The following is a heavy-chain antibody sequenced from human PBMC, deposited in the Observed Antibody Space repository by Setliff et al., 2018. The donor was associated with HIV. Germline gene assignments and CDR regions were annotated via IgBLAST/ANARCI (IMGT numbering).Heavy chain of an antibody. CDR1: GFTFSSYR. J-gene: IGHJ4*02. D-gene: IGHD3-22*01. CDR3: ARKGYYSDSSGYYPLPFDS. CDR2: ITSSSTSI. Sequence: PGGSLRLSCAASGFTFSSYRMNWVRQAPGKGLEWVSSITSSSTSIHYADSVKGRFTISRDNAENSLYLQMNSLRAEDTAVYYCARKGYYSDSSGYYPLPFDSWGQGTLVTVSS. V-gene: IGHV3-48*01.